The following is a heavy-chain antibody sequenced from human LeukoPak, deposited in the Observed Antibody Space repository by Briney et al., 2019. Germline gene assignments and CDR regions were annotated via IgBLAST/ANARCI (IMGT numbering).Heavy chain of an antibody. CDR2: ISSSSSYI. CDR3: ASTNMVRGPSLDY. J-gene: IGHJ4*02. V-gene: IGHV3-21*01. Sequence: PGGSLRLSCAASGFTFSSYSMSWVRQAPGKGLEWVSSISSSSSYIYYADSVKGRFTISRDNAKNSLYLQMNSLRAEDTAVYYCASTNMVRGPSLDYWGQGTLVTVSS. D-gene: IGHD3-10*01. CDR1: GFTFSSYS.